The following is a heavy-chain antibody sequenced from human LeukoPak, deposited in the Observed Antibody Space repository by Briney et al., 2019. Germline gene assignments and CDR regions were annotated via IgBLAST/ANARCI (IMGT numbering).Heavy chain of an antibody. Sequence: PGGSLRLSCAASGFTFSSYWMHWVRQAPGKGLVCVSCINSDGSSTSYADSVKGRFTISRDNAKNTLYLQMNSLRAEDTAVYYCARTPYSSSWTLGYWGQGTLVTVSS. V-gene: IGHV3-74*01. J-gene: IGHJ4*02. CDR2: INSDGSST. CDR1: GFTFSSYW. D-gene: IGHD6-13*01. CDR3: ARTPYSSSWTLGY.